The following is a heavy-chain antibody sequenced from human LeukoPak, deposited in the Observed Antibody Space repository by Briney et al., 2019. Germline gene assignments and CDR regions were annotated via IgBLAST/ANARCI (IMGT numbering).Heavy chain of an antibody. CDR2: ISSSSSTM. J-gene: IGHJ4*02. CDR3: ASVAGGSSGWYS. Sequence: PGGSLGLSCAASGFTFSSYSMNWVRQAPGKGLEWVSYISSSSSTMYYADSVKGRFTISRDNAKNSLYLQMNSLRAEDTAVYYCASVAGGSSGWYSWGQGTLVTVSS. V-gene: IGHV3-48*04. CDR1: GFTFSSYS. D-gene: IGHD6-19*01.